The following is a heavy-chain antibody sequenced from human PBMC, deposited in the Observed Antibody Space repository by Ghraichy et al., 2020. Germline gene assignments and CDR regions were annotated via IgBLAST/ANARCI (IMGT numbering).Heavy chain of an antibody. V-gene: IGHV4-34*01. CDR1: GGSFSGYY. J-gene: IGHJ5*02. D-gene: IGHD3-3*01. CDR3: ARGVPRGFGIHP. Sequence: SETLSLTCAVYGGSFSGYYWTWIRQPPGKGLEWIGEINHSGSTKYNPSLKSRVTISVDTSKNRFSLKLSSVTAAGTAMYYCARGVPRGFGIHPWGQGTLVTVSS. CDR2: INHSGST.